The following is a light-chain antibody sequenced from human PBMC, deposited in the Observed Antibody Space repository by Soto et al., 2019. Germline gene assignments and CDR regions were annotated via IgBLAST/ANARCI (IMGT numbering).Light chain of an antibody. J-gene: IGKJ1*01. CDR2: KAS. CDR1: QNIDDW. V-gene: IGKV1-5*03. CDR3: QQYNTYSRT. Sequence: DIRMTQSPSALSASVGDRVTITCRASQNIDDWLAWYQQKPGKGPKLLIYKASALEGGVPSRFSGSGFGTEFTLTISSLQPDDFATYYCQQYNTYSRTFGQGTKVEI.